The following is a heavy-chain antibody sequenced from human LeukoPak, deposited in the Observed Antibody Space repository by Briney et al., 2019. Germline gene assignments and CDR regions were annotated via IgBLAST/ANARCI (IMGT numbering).Heavy chain of an antibody. CDR2: FDPEDGET. V-gene: IGHV1-24*01. D-gene: IGHD5-18*01. J-gene: IGHJ4*02. Sequence: GASVKVSCKVSGYTLTELSMHWVRQAPGKGLEWMGGFDPEDGETIYAQKFQGRVTITADESTSTAYMELSSLRSEDTAVYYCARVVGTAMLLFDYWGQGTLVTVSS. CDR1: GYTLTELS. CDR3: ARVVGTAMLLFDY.